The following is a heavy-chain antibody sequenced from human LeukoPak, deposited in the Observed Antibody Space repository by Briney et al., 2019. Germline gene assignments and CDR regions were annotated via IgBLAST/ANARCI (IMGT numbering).Heavy chain of an antibody. V-gene: IGHV3-11*06. Sequence: GGSLILFCAASGFTLSDYYMSWVRQAPGKGLEWVSYISSSGTYTKYADSVKGRFTISRDNAKNSLYLQMNSLRAEDTAVYYCGRDREQQLMSGMDVWGQGTTVTVSS. CDR3: GRDREQQLMSGMDV. J-gene: IGHJ6*02. CDR2: ISSSGTYT. CDR1: GFTLSDYY. D-gene: IGHD6-13*01.